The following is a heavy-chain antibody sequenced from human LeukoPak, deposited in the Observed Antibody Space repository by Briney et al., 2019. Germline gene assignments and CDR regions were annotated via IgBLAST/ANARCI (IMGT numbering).Heavy chain of an antibody. V-gene: IGHV3-23*01. CDR3: AKDWIPYNRVFDCFDF. Sequence: GGSLRLSCAGSGFTFSIHAMSWVRQAPGKGLEWVSTIGGGDTYYADSMKGRFTISRDDSQSTVHLQMNSLRAEDTALYYCAKDWIPYNRVFDCFDFWGQGTLVTVSS. D-gene: IGHD1-1*01. CDR2: IGGGDT. CDR1: GFTFSIHA. J-gene: IGHJ4*02.